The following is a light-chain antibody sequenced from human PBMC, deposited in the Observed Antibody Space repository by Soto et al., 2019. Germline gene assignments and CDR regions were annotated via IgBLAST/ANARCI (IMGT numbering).Light chain of an antibody. CDR1: TSYVGTYKF. V-gene: IGLV2-23*02. CDR3: CSHAGSHVI. CDR2: EVS. J-gene: IGLJ2*01. Sequence: QSALTQPASVSGSPGQSITISCTGTTSYVGTYKFVSWYQQHPGIAPKLMIYEVSERPSGVSNRFSGSKSGNTASLTISGLQAEDEADYYCCSHAGSHVIFGGGTKVTVL.